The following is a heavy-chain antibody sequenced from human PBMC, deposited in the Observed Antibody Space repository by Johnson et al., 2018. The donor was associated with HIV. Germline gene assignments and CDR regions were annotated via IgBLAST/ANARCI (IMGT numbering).Heavy chain of an antibody. J-gene: IGHJ3*02. CDR2: INWNGGST. D-gene: IGHD1-1*01. CDR1: GFTFDDYG. V-gene: IGHV3-20*04. CDR3: ARDRYPPYDAFDM. Sequence: VQLVESGGGVVRPGGSLRLSCAASGFTFDDYGMSWVRQAPGKGLEWVSGINWNGGSTGYADSVKGRFTISRDNAKRSLYLQMNSLRVEDTALFFCARDRYPPYDAFDMWGQGTLVIVSS.